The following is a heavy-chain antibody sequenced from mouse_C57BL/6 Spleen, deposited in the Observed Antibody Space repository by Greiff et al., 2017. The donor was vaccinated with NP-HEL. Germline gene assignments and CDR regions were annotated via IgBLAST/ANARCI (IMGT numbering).Heavy chain of an antibody. CDR3: ARDKNDYYGYFDV. CDR1: GYSITSGYY. D-gene: IGHD2-1*01. V-gene: IGHV3-6*01. Sequence: EVKLVESGPGLVKPSQSLSLTCSVTGYSITSGYYWNWIRQFPGNKLEWMGYISYDGSNNYNPSLKNRISITRDTSKNQFFLKLNSVTTEDTATYYCARDKNDYYGYFDVWGTGTTVTVSS. CDR2: ISYDGSN. J-gene: IGHJ1*03.